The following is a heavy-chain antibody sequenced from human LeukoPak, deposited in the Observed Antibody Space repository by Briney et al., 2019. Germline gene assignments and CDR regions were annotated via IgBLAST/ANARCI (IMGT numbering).Heavy chain of an antibody. D-gene: IGHD3-9*01. V-gene: IGHV3-53*01. J-gene: IGHJ4*02. Sequence: PGGSLRLSCAASGFTVSSNYMSWVRQAPGKGLEWVSVIYSGGSTYYADSVKGRFTISRDNSKNTLYLQMNSLRAEDTAVYYCAKAGYDILTGPEYYFDYWGQGTLVTVSS. CDR3: AKAGYDILTGPEYYFDY. CDR1: GFTVSSNY. CDR2: IYSGGST.